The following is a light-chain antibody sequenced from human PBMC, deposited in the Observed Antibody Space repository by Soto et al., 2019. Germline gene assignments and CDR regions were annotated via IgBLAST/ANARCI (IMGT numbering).Light chain of an antibody. CDR1: QSVSSSY. CDR3: QQYGSCPWT. J-gene: IGKJ1*01. CDR2: GAS. V-gene: IGKV3-20*01. Sequence: EIVLTQSPGTLSLSPGERATLSCRASQSVSSSYLAWYQQKPGQAPRLLISGASSRATGIPDRFSGSGSGTDFTFTISRLEAEDVAVDYCQQYGSCPWTFGQVTKMEI.